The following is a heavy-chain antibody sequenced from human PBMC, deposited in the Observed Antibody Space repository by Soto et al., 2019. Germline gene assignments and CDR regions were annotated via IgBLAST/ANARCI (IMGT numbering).Heavy chain of an antibody. Sequence: SETLSPTCTISGGSICISGPYWASIRQPPETGLEWIGSIYYRGSTYYNPSLTIRVTISKDTSKNQFSLNLSSVTPPDTAVYYCASSYGDYVSYWGQGTLVSVS. CDR3: ASSYGDYVSY. D-gene: IGHD4-17*01. V-gene: IGHV4-39*01. CDR1: GGSICISGPY. CDR2: IYYRGST. J-gene: IGHJ4*02.